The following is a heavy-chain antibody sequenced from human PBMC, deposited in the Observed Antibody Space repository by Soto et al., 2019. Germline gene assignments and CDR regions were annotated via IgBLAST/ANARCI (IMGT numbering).Heavy chain of an antibody. D-gene: IGHD5-12*01. V-gene: IGHV3-23*01. CDR3: AKSPKRDLDIVATINPLDY. CDR2: ISGSGGST. CDR1: GFTFSSYA. J-gene: IGHJ4*02. Sequence: GGSLRLSCAASGFTFSSYAMSWVRQAPGKGLEWVSAISGSGGSTYYADSVKGRFTISRDNSKNTLYLQMNSLRAEDTAVYYCAKSPKRDLDIVATINPLDYWGQGTLVTVSS.